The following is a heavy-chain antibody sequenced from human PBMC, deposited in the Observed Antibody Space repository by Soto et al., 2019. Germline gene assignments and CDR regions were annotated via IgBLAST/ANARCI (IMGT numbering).Heavy chain of an antibody. CDR3: AREKGYISGPKNFDY. Sequence: SETLSLTCTVSGASISGGDYFWSWIPQSPGKGLEWIGYIYDSGSSYYNPSLKSRVTMSVDTSKNQFSLKLRSVTAADTAVYYCAREKGYISGPKNFDYWGQGTLVTVSS. D-gene: IGHD5-12*01. CDR2: IYDSGSS. J-gene: IGHJ4*02. V-gene: IGHV4-30-4*08. CDR1: GASISGGDYF.